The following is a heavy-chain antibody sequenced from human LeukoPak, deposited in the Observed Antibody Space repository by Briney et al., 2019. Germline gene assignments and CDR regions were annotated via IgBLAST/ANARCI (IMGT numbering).Heavy chain of an antibody. CDR1: GYTFTSYD. CDR2: MNPNSGNT. J-gene: IGHJ4*02. V-gene: IGHV1-8*01. Sequence: ASVEVSCKASGYTFTSYDINWVRQATGQGLEWMGWMNPNSGNTGYAQKFQGRVTMTRNTSISTAYMELSSLRSEDTAVYYCATDFDVVGASKNYWGQGTLVTVSS. D-gene: IGHD1-26*01. CDR3: ATDFDVVGASKNY.